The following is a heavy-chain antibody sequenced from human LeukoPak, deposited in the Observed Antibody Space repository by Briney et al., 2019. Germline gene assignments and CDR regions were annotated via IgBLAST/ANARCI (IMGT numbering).Heavy chain of an antibody. CDR1: GISLSNYA. J-gene: IGHJ4*02. D-gene: IGHD3-10*01. CDR2: ISERGGSA. CDR3: AKRGVVIRGILVIGYHQEAYHYDF. V-gene: IGHV3-23*01. Sequence: GGSLRLSCVVSGISLSNYAMTWVRQAPGKGLEWVSYISERGGSATYADSVKGRFTISSDTYLNTLYLQMNNLRAEDTAVYFCAKRGVVIRGILVIGYHQEAYHYDFWGQGVLVTVSS.